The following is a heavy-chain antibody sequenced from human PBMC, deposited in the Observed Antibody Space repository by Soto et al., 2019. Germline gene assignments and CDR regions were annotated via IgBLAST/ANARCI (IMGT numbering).Heavy chain of an antibody. CDR1: GFTFSSYG. J-gene: IGHJ6*02. V-gene: IGHV3-33*01. Sequence: QVQLVESGGGVVQPGRSLRLSCAASGFTFSSYGMHWVRQAPGKGLEWVAVIWYDGSNKYYADSVKGRFTISRDNSKNTLYLQMNSLRAEDTAVYYCARDTARDKVRIYYGMDVLGQGTTVTVSS. CDR3: ARDTARDKVRIYYGMDV. CDR2: IWYDGSNK. D-gene: IGHD3-10*01.